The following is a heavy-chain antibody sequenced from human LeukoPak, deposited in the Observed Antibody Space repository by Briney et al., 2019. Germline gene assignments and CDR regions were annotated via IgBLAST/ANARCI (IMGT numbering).Heavy chain of an antibody. J-gene: IGHJ3*02. Sequence: ASVKVSCKASGYTFTSYGISWVRQAPGQGLEWMGWTSAYNGNTNYAQKLQGRVTMTTDTSTSTAYMELRSLRSDDTAVYYCARLVGATRYIREAFDIWGQGTMVTVSS. CDR1: GYTFTSYG. CDR3: ARLVGATRYIREAFDI. V-gene: IGHV1-18*01. CDR2: TSAYNGNT. D-gene: IGHD1-26*01.